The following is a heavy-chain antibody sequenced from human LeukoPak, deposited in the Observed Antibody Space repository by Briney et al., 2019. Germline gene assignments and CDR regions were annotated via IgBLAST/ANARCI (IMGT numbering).Heavy chain of an antibody. V-gene: IGHV4-61*01. CDR3: ARGQNSSGWYMVRYYYYMDV. CDR1: GGSISSSSYY. D-gene: IGHD6-19*01. CDR2: IYYSGST. J-gene: IGHJ6*03. Sequence: SETLSLTCTVSGGSISSSSYYWSWIRQPPGKGLEWIGYIYYSGSTNYNPSLKSRVTISVDTSKNQFSLKLSSVTAADTAVYYCARGQNSSGWYMVRYYYYMDVWGKGTTVTVSS.